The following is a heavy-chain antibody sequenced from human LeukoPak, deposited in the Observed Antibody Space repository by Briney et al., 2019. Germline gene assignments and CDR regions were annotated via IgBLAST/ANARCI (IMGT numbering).Heavy chain of an antibody. CDR3: ARVPSDYGGNSRYYFDY. CDR2: ISSGSSYK. V-gene: IGHV3-21*01. Sequence: KLGGSLRLSCAASGFTFSDYSMHWVRQAPGKGLEWISSISSGSSYKFYADSVKGRFTISRDNAKNSLYLQMNSLRAEDTAVYYCARVPSDYGGNSRYYFDYWGQGTLVTVSS. J-gene: IGHJ4*02. CDR1: GFTFSDYS. D-gene: IGHD4-23*01.